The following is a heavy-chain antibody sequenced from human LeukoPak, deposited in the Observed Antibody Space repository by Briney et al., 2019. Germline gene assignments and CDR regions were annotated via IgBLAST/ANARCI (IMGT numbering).Heavy chain of an antibody. V-gene: IGHV1-18*01. CDR3: ARDPSNTSGYQIYFDY. J-gene: IGHJ4*02. CDR2: ISAYNGDT. D-gene: IGHD3-3*01. Sequence: ASVKVSCKASGYTFRNYGISWVRQAPGQGLEWMGWISAYNGDTHYAQKFQGRVTMTTDTSTTTAYMELRSLRSDDTAVYYCARDPSNTSGYQIYFDYWGQGTLVTVSS. CDR1: GYTFRNYG.